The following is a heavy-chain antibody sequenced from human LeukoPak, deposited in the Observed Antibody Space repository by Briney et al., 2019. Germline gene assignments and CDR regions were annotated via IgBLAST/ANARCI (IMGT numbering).Heavy chain of an antibody. D-gene: IGHD3-16*01. CDR3: ARINSALDAFDI. CDR2: ISGSGGST. J-gene: IGHJ3*02. V-gene: IGHV3-23*01. CDR1: GFTFSSYG. Sequence: GGTLRLSCAASGFTFSSYGMSWVRQAPGKGLEWVSAISGSGGSTYYADSVKGRFTISRDNSKNTLYLQMNSLRAEDTAVYYCARINSALDAFDIWGQGTMVTVSS.